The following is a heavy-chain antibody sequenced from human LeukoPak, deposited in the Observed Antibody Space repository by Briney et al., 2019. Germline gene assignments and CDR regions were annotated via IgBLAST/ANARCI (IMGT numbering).Heavy chain of an antibody. CDR2: IYHSGST. CDR1: GYSISSGYY. CDR3: ARVRYDFWSEDY. V-gene: IGHV4-38-2*02. J-gene: IGHJ4*02. D-gene: IGHD3-3*01. Sequence: SETLSLTCTVSGYSISSGYYWGWIRPSPGKGLEWIGSIYHSGSTYYNPALKSRVTISVDTSKNQFSLKLSSVTAADTAVYYCARVRYDFWSEDYWGQGTLVTVSS.